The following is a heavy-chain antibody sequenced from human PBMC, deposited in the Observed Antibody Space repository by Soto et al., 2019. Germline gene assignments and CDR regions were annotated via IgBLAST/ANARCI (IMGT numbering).Heavy chain of an antibody. D-gene: IGHD3-3*02. CDR1: GFTFSSYA. Sequence: GGSLRLSCAASGFTFSSYAMSWVRQAPGKGLEWVSAISGSGGSTYYADSVKGRFTISRDNSKNTLYLQMNSLRAEDTAVYYCAKGLSHFWSGNYYGMDVWGQGTTVTVSS. CDR3: AKGLSHFWSGNYYGMDV. V-gene: IGHV3-23*01. J-gene: IGHJ6*02. CDR2: ISGSGGST.